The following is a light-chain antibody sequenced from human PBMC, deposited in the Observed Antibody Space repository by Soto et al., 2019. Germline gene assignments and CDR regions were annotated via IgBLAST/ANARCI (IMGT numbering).Light chain of an antibody. CDR3: QQYNSFSPYT. V-gene: IGKV1-5*01. CDR1: QSISIW. Sequence: DIQMTQSPSTLSASVGDRVTITCRASQSISIWLAWYQQKPGKAPKLLIYDASTLYSGVPSRFSGSRSGTESTLTISSLQPDDCASYYCQQYNSFSPYTLGQGTKLEI. J-gene: IGKJ2*01. CDR2: DAS.